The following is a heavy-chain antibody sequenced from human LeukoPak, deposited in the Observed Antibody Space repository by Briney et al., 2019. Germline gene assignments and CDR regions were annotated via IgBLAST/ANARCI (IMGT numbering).Heavy chain of an antibody. V-gene: IGHV4-59*08. CDR3: ARQERFSGALYNRFDP. J-gene: IGHJ5*02. CDR2: VYSSGST. D-gene: IGHD5-24*01. CDR1: GGSISSFY. Sequence: PAETLSLTCTVSGGSISSFYWSWIRQPPGKGLEWIGYVYSSGSTIYNPSLKSRVAISLDTSKKRFSLKLSSVTAADTAVYYCARQERFSGALYNRFDPWGQGTLVTVSS.